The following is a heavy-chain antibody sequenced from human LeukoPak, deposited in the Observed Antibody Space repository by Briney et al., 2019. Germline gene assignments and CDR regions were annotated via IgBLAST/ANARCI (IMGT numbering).Heavy chain of an antibody. V-gene: IGHV3-30*01. CDR2: ISHDGNNK. J-gene: IGHJ4*02. D-gene: IGHD2-21*02. CDR1: GFIFSSYP. Sequence: GGSLRLSCAASGFIFSSYPMHWVRQAPGLGLQWVAVISHDGNNKSYEDSVKGRFTISRDNSKSTLYLHLNIPRPEDTAMYYCTRSVVTTADFDYWGQGTLVTVSS. CDR3: TRSVVTTADFDY.